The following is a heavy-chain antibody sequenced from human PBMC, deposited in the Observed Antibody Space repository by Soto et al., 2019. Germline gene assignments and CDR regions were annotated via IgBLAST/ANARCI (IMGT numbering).Heavy chain of an antibody. D-gene: IGHD3-10*01. CDR1: GWTFSRYA. CDR2: TIPIFGTA. Sequence: VNVSCQACGWTFSRYAISGVGPAPGQGLEWMGGTIPIFGTANYAQNCQGRVTITADKSTSTAYMELSSLRSEDTAVYYGARWRFGETPFDYWGQGTLVTVSS. CDR3: ARWRFGETPFDY. J-gene: IGHJ4*02. V-gene: IGHV1-69*06.